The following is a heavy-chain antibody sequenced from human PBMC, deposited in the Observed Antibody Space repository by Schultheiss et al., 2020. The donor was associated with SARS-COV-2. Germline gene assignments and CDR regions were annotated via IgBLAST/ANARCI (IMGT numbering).Heavy chain of an antibody. CDR3: ARDRIAARLYYYYGMDV. CDR2: ISPVLTSP. CDR1: GGTFSNYE. D-gene: IGHD6-6*01. J-gene: IGHJ6*02. Sequence: SVKVSCKTSGGTFSNYEVSWVRQAPGQGLEWMGGISPVLTSPNYAQKFQGRITIITDESTSTVYIELSSLRSEDTAVYYCARDRIAARLYYYYGMDVWGQGTTVTVSS. V-gene: IGHV1-69*05.